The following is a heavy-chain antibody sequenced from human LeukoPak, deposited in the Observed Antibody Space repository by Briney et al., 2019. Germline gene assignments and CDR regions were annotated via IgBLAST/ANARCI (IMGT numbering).Heavy chain of an antibody. J-gene: IGHJ1*01. D-gene: IGHD3-22*01. V-gene: IGHV3-53*01. CDR2: IYSGGST. CDR1: GFTFSTYA. CDR3: ARDYYDSSY. Sequence: PGGSLRLSCAASGFTFSTYAMHWVRQAPGKGLEWVSVIYSGGSTYYADSVKGRFTISRDNSKNTLSLQMNSLRAEDTAVYYCARDYYDSSYWGQGTLVTVSS.